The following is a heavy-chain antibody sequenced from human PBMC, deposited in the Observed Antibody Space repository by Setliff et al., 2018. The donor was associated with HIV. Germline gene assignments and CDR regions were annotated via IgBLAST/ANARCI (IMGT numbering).Heavy chain of an antibody. CDR3: ARHGDYEYFQH. D-gene: IGHD4-17*01. Sequence: KASETLSLTCTVSGGSISSDDYYWNWIRQPPGKGLEWIGYITYSGSAYYNPSLQSRVTVSVDTSKNRFSLNLRSVTATDTAIYYCARHGDYEYFQHWGRGTPVTVSS. CDR2: ITYSGSA. J-gene: IGHJ1*01. V-gene: IGHV4-30-4*08. CDR1: GGSISSDDYY.